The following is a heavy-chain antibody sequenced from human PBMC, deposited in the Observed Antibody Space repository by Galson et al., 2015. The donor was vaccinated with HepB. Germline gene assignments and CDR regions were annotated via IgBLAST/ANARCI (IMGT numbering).Heavy chain of an antibody. CDR1: GGTFSSYA. J-gene: IGHJ3*02. CDR2: IIPIFGIA. D-gene: IGHD3-22*01. V-gene: IGHV1-69*10. Sequence: SVKVSCKASGGTFSSYAISWVRQAPGQGLEWMGGIIPIFGIANYAQKFQGRVTITADKSTSTAYMELSSLRSEDTAVYYCARHRGRRAYYYDSSGYYNDAFDIWGQGTMVTVSS. CDR3: ARHRGRRAYYYDSSGYYNDAFDI.